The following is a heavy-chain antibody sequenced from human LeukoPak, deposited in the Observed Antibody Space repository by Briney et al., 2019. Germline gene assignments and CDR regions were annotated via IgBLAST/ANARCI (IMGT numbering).Heavy chain of an antibody. D-gene: IGHD3-10*01. CDR1: GYTFTGYY. Sequence: ASVKVSCKASGYTFTGYYMHWVRQAPGQGLEWMGIIIPSGDSTSHAQKFQGRVTMTSDTSTSTVYMELSSLRSEDTAVYYCARAVFGDPKTFDNWGQGTLVTVSS. CDR2: IIPSGDST. CDR3: ARAVFGDPKTFDN. V-gene: IGHV1-46*01. J-gene: IGHJ4*02.